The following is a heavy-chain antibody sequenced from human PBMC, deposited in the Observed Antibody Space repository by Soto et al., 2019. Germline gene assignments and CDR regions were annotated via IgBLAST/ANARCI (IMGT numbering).Heavy chain of an antibody. Sequence: GGSLRLSCAASGLTFSSYAMSWVRQAPGKGLEWVSAISGSGGSTYYADSVKGRFTISRDNSKNTLYLQMNSLRAEDTAVYYCAKGMLRQQLVSYFDYWGQGTLVTVSS. D-gene: IGHD6-13*01. CDR3: AKGMLRQQLVSYFDY. CDR2: ISGSGGST. J-gene: IGHJ4*02. V-gene: IGHV3-23*01. CDR1: GLTFSSYA.